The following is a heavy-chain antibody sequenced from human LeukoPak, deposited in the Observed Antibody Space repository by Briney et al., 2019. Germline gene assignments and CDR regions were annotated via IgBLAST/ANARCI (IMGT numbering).Heavy chain of an antibody. CDR3: ARVGDGYNYFTYYYYYMDV. CDR2: IYYSGST. V-gene: IGHV4-39*07. Sequence: SETLSLTCTVSGGSISSSSYYWGWIRQPPGKGLEWIGSIYYSGSTYYNPSLKSRVTISVDTSKNQFSLKLSSVTAADTAVYYCARVGDGYNYFTYYYYYMDVWGKGTTVTVSS. CDR1: GGSISSSSYY. D-gene: IGHD5-24*01. J-gene: IGHJ6*03.